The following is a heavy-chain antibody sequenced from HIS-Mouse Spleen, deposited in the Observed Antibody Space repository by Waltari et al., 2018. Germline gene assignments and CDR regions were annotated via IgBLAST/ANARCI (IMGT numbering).Heavy chain of an antibody. J-gene: IGHJ4*02. D-gene: IGHD3-22*01. V-gene: IGHV3-30*04. CDR1: GFTFSSYA. CDR3: AREVVIYFDY. CDR2: ISYDGSNK. Sequence: QVQLVESGGGVVQPGRSLRLSCAAPGFTFSSYAMHWVRQAPGKGLEWVAVISYDGSNKYYADSVKGRFTISRDNSKNTLYLQMNSLRAEDTAVYYCAREVVIYFDYWGQGTLVTVSS.